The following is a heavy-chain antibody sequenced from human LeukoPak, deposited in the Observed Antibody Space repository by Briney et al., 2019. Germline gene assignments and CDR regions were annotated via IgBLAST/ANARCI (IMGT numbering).Heavy chain of an antibody. J-gene: IGHJ6*03. Sequence: GGSLRLSCEASEFTFSRFAMSWIRQPPGRRLEWVSTLSGSGGATYYADSVKGRNTTSRDNSKDTLYLQMDNLRADDTAVYYCAKHLGSHSFLFYYMDVWGKGTSVIVSS. CDR1: EFTFSRFA. CDR2: LSGSGGAT. V-gene: IGHV3-23*01. D-gene: IGHD2-21*01. CDR3: AKHLGSHSFLFYYMDV.